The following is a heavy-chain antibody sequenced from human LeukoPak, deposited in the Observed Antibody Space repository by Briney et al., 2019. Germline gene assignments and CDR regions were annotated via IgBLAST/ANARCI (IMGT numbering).Heavy chain of an antibody. Sequence: GGSLRLSCAASGFTFSDYYMSWIRQAPGKGLEWLSYVSRSGSHTPYADSVKGRFTVSRDNAKNSLSLELNSLRVDDTAIYYCARVGSTAEAGTPDYWGQGTLVTVSS. V-gene: IGHV3-11*06. J-gene: IGHJ4*02. CDR2: VSRSGSHT. D-gene: IGHD6-13*01. CDR3: ARVGSTAEAGTPDY. CDR1: GFTFSDYY.